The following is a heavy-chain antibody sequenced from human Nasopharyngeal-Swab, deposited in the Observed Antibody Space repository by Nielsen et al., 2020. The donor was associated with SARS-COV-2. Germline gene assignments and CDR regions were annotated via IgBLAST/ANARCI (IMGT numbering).Heavy chain of an antibody. J-gene: IGHJ4*02. Sequence: SETLSLTCAVYGGSFSGYYWSWIRQPPGKGLEWIGEINHGGSTNYNPSLKSRVTISVDTSKNQFSLKLSSVTAADTAVYYCARAYYDYVWGSYRPYYFDYWGQGTLVTVSS. CDR2: INHGGST. CDR1: GGSFSGYY. CDR3: ARAYYDYVWGSYRPYYFDY. D-gene: IGHD3-16*02. V-gene: IGHV4-34*01.